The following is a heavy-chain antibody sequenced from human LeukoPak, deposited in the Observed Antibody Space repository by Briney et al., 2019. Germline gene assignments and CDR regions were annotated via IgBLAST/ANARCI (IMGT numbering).Heavy chain of an antibody. J-gene: IGHJ4*02. CDR2: IFYSGIT. D-gene: IGHD3-16*02. Sequence: SETLSLTCTVSGGSVSSSSYYWGWIRQPPGKGLEWIGNIFYSGITYYNPSLKSRVSISVDTSNNQFSLRLSSVTATDTAVYYCARLKSKSFFDCWGQGTLVTVSS. V-gene: IGHV4-39*01. CDR3: ARLKSKSFFDC. CDR1: GGSVSSSSYY.